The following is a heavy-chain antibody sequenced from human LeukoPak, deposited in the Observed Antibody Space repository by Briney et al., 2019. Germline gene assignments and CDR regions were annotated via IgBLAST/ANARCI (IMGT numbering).Heavy chain of an antibody. CDR1: GFTFSDFY. D-gene: IGHD4-17*01. J-gene: IGHJ4*02. V-gene: IGHV3-30*18. CDR3: AKDDYGDYGVFDY. Sequence: GGSLRLSCAASGFTFSDFYMSWIRQAPGKGLEWVAVISYDGSNKYYADSVKGRFTISRDNSKNTLYLQMNSLRAEDTAVYYCAKDDYGDYGVFDYWGQGTLVTVSS. CDR2: ISYDGSNK.